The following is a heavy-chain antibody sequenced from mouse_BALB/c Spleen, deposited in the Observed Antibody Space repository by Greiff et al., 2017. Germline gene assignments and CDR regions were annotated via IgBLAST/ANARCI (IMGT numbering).Heavy chain of an antibody. CDR3: ARGLRGRAYAMDY. J-gene: IGHJ4*01. D-gene: IGHD2-4*01. CDR2: ISSGGST. Sequence: EVKLVESGGGLVKPGGSLKLSCAASGFTFSSYAMSWVRQTPEKRLEWVASISSGGSTYYPDSVKGRFTISRDNARNILYLQMSSLRSEDTAMYYCARGLRGRAYAMDYWGQGTSVTVSS. CDR1: GFTFSSYA. V-gene: IGHV5-6-5*01.